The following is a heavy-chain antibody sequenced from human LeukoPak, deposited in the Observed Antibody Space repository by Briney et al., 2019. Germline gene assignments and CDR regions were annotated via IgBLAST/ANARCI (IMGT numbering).Heavy chain of an antibody. CDR3: PRGYTAMNY. V-gene: IGHV4-31*03. CDR2: IYYSGST. D-gene: IGHD5-18*01. Sequence: PSQTLSLTCTVSGGSISSGVYYWSWIRQHPGEGLEWIGYIYYSGSTYYSPSLKSRVTISVYTSKTQFSLKLSSVPAADTAVYYCPRGYTAMNYWGQGTLVTVSS. J-gene: IGHJ4*02. CDR1: GGSISSGVYY.